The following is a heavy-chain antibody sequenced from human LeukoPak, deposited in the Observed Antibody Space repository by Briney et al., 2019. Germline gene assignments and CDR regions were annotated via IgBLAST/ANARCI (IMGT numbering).Heavy chain of an antibody. CDR3: ARTLEQLVRYWFDP. D-gene: IGHD6-13*01. V-gene: IGHV1-2*02. CDR2: INPNSGGT. J-gene: IGHJ5*02. Sequence: ASVKVSCKTSGYTFLQYYIHFVRQAPGQGLEWVGWINPNSGGTNYAQKFQGRVTMTRDTSISTAYMELSRLRSDDTAVYYCARTLEQLVRYWFDPWGQGTLVTVSS. CDR1: GYTFLQYY.